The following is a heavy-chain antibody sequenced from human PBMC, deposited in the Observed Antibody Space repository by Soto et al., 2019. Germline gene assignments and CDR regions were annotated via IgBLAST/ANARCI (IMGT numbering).Heavy chain of an antibody. D-gene: IGHD5-18*01. CDR3: ARQSTRGYSYGYIGY. Sequence: ASETLSLTCTVSGGSISSSRYYWGWIRQPPGKGLEWIGSIYYSGSTYYNPSLKSRVTISVDTSKNQFSLKLSSVTAADTAVYYCARQSTRGYSYGYIGYWGQGTLVTVSS. CDR2: IYYSGST. V-gene: IGHV4-39*01. J-gene: IGHJ4*02. CDR1: GGSISSSRYY.